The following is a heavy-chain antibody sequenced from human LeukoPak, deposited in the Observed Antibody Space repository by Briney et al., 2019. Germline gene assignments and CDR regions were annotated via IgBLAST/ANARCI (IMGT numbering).Heavy chain of an antibody. CDR1: GFTFSSYG. CDR3: AKGVGSTGSYFDY. Sequence: PGGSLRLSYAASGFTFSSYGIHWVRQAPGKGLEWVAVISYDGSTIYYADSVKGRFTISRDNSKDTVYLQMNSLRGDDTAVYYCAKGVGSTGSYFDYWGQGTLVTVSS. CDR2: ISYDGSTI. V-gene: IGHV3-30*18. J-gene: IGHJ4*02. D-gene: IGHD1-26*01.